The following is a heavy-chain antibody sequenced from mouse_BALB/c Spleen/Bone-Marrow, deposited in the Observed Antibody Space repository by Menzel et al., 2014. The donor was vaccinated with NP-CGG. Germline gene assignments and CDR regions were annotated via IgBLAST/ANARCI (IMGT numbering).Heavy chain of an antibody. J-gene: IGHJ2*01. CDR2: ISTYYGDA. D-gene: IGHD2-2*01. Sequence: QVQLQQPGAELVRPGVSVKISCKGSGYTFTDYAMHWVKQSHAKSLEWIGVISTYYGDASYNQKFKGKATMTVDKSSSTAYMELARLTSEDSAIYYCARWEVNGYGVDYWGQGTTLTVSS. V-gene: IGHV1S137*01. CDR1: GYTFTDYA. CDR3: ARWEVNGYGVDY.